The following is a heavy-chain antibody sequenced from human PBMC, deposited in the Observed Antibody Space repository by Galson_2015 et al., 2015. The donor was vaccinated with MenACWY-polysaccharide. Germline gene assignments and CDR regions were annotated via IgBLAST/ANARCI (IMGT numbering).Heavy chain of an antibody. CDR3: AKMGSSSSPDDY. Sequence: SLRLSCAASGFSFSSYGMHWVRQAPGKGLEWVAFIRYDGSNKYYADSVKGRFTISRDNAMNTLYLQMNSLRAEDTAVYYCAKMGSSSSPDDYWGQGTLVTVSS. D-gene: IGHD6-6*01. J-gene: IGHJ4*02. V-gene: IGHV3-30*02. CDR2: IRYDGSNK. CDR1: GFSFSSYG.